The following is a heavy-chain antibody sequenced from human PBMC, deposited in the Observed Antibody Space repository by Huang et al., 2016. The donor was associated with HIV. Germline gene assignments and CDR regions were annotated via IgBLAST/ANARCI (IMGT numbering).Heavy chain of an antibody. CDR1: GDSISRGGYL. Sequence: QVQLQESGPGPVKPSQTLSLTCTVSGDSISRGGYLWSWIRQSPGKGLEWIGSIYYAGTTAYNPCLRCRVTMSVDTSKNQFSLRLTSVTAEDTAVYYCARDRITQCNGGRCYSDWSDPWGQGTLVIVSS. J-gene: IGHJ5*02. D-gene: IGHD2-15*01. CDR3: ARDRITQCNGGRCYSDWSDP. CDR2: IYYAGTT. V-gene: IGHV4-30-4*08.